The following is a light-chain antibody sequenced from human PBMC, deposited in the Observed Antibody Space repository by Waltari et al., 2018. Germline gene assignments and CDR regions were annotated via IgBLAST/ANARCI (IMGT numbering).Light chain of an antibody. J-gene: IGLJ1*01. V-gene: IGLV2-8*01. CDR2: EVS. CDR3: SSDAVSNNFYD. Sequence: QSALTQPPPASGSPGQSVTLSCTGTGSGRTAPWYQQLPGKAPKLLIYEVSKRPSGVPDRFSGSKSGNTASLTVSGLQAEDEGDYYCSSDAVSNNFYDFGSGTKVTVL. CDR1: GSGRT.